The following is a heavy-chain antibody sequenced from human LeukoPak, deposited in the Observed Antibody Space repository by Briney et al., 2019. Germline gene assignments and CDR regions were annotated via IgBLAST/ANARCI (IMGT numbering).Heavy chain of an antibody. D-gene: IGHD3-22*01. CDR1: GGSISSSSYY. V-gene: IGHV4-39*07. CDR2: IYYSGST. CDR3: ARDTYYYDSSGYPYAFDI. J-gene: IGHJ3*02. Sequence: PSETLSLTCTVSGGSISSSSYYGGWIRQPPGKGLEWIGSIYYSGSTYYNPSLKSRVTISVDTSKNQFSLKLSSVTAADTAVYYCARDTYYYDSSGYPYAFDIWGQGTMVTVSS.